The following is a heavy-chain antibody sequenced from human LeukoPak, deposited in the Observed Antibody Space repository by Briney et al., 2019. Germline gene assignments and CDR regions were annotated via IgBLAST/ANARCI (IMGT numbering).Heavy chain of an antibody. CDR2: IDPRDSYT. J-gene: IGHJ4*02. CDR3: TRGEGLLTTVTTIGY. D-gene: IGHD4-17*01. Sequence: GESLKISCEGSGYSFTSYWITWVRQMPGEGLEWMGRIDPRDSYTYYSPSFEGHVTISADKSLSTAYLQWSSLKASDTAMYYCTRGEGLLTTVTTIGYWGQGTLVSVSS. CDR1: GYSFTSYW. V-gene: IGHV5-10-1*01.